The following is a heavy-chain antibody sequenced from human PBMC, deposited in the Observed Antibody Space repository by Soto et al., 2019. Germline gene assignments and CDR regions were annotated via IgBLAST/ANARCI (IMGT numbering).Heavy chain of an antibody. D-gene: IGHD3-16*02. V-gene: IGHV4-4*02. CDR2: ISHTGTT. CDR1: GDSISGSQW. J-gene: IGHJ4*02. CDR3: ARGYDYVWGSYRPSRYFDY. Sequence: SETLSLTCAVSGDSISGSQWWSWVRLPPGKGLEWIGEISHTGTTNYNPSLKSRVTMSVDKPKNQFSLNLTSVTAADTAVYYCARGYDYVWGSYRPSRYFDYWGQGTLVTVSS.